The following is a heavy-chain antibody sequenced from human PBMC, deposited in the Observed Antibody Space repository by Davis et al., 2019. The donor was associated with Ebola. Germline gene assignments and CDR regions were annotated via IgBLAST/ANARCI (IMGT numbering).Heavy chain of an antibody. CDR1: GYTFTSYG. D-gene: IGHD5-18*01. V-gene: IGHV1-18*01. CDR2: ISAYNGNT. CDR3: ARYSYGLFDY. Sequence: ASVKVSCKASGYTFTSYGISWVRQAPGQGLEWMGWISAYNGNTSYAQKFQGRVTMTRDTSTSTVYMELSSLRSEDTAVYYCARYSYGLFDYWGQGTLVTVSS. J-gene: IGHJ4*02.